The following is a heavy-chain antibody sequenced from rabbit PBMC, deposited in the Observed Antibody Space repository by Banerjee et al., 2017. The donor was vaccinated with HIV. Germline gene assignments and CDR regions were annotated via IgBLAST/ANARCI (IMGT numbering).Heavy chain of an antibody. J-gene: IGHJ3*01. CDR3: ARDTYGDGGYAHDL. V-gene: IGHV1S45*01. D-gene: IGHD2-1*01. Sequence: QEQLEESGGDLVKPEGSLTLTCTASGFSFSSSYWICWVRQAPGKGLEWIGCIYAGSSSSTYYASWAKGRFTVSKTSSTTVTLQMTSLTAADTATYFCARDTYGDGGYAHDLWGQGTLVTVS. CDR1: GFSFSSSYW. CDR2: IYAGSSSST.